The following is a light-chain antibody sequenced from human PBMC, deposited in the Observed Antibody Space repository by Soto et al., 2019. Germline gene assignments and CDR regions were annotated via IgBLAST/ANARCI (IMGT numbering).Light chain of an antibody. CDR1: QSVSNIY. V-gene: IGKV3-20*01. J-gene: IGKJ2*01. Sequence: EIVLTQSPGTLSLSPGERATLSCRASQSVSNIYLAWYQQKPGQAPRLLIYGASSRATGILDRFSGSGSGTDFTLTISRLEPEDFAVYYCQQYDNSLYTFGQGTKLEIK. CDR2: GAS. CDR3: QQYDNSLYT.